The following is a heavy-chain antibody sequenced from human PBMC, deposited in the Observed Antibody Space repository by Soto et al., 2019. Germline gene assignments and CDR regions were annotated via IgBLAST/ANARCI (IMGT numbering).Heavy chain of an antibody. Sequence: SETLSLTCAVYGGSFSGYYWSWIRQPPGQGLEWIGEINHSGSTNYNPSLKSRVTISVDTSKNQFSLELNSVTTADTAAYYCARDGREASGMDVWGQGTKVTVSS. V-gene: IGHV4-34*01. J-gene: IGHJ6*02. CDR3: ARDGREASGMDV. CDR1: GGSFSGYY. D-gene: IGHD1-26*01. CDR2: INHSGST.